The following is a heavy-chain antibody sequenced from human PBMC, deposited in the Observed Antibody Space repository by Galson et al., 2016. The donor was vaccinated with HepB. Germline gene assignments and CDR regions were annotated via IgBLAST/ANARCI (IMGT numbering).Heavy chain of an antibody. V-gene: IGHV4-39*07. D-gene: IGHD2-2*01. CDR3: AMDTSTWFRFDY. J-gene: IGHJ4*02. CDR2: INYGGKT. CDR1: GASLNSGPYY. Sequence: TLSLTCTVSGASLNSGPYYWVWSRQPPGKGLEWIASINYGGKTYYASSLTSRVTISLDTSKNQFSLKLSSVTAADTALYYCAMDTSTWFRFDYWGQGALVTVSS.